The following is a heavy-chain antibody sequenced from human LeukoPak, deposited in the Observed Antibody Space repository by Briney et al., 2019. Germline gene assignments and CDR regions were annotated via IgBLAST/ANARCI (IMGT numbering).Heavy chain of an antibody. J-gene: IGHJ4*02. CDR2: IHTSGTT. CDR3: ARLGDSSSSGIDY. V-gene: IGHV4-4*07. D-gene: IGHD6-6*01. Sequence: PSETLSLTCTVSGDSITNYYWNWIRQPAGKGLVWIGRIHTSGTTNHNPSLKSRVTMSVDTSMNQFSLKLSSVTAADTAVYYCARLGDSSSSGIDYWGQGTLVTVSS. CDR1: GDSITNYY.